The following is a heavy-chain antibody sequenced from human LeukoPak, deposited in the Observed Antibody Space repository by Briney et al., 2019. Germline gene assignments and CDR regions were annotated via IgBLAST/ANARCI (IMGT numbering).Heavy chain of an antibody. CDR3: IRGNGGWAY. V-gene: IGHV3-74*01. CDR2: INSDGSTT. Sequence: GGSLRLSCEASGFTFGTYWMHWVRQAPGKGLVWVSGINSDGSTTDYADSVRGRFTISRDNAKNTLYLQLNSLRDEDTAVYYCIRGNGGWAYWGQGTLVTVSS. D-gene: IGHD6-19*01. CDR1: GFTFGTYW. J-gene: IGHJ4*02.